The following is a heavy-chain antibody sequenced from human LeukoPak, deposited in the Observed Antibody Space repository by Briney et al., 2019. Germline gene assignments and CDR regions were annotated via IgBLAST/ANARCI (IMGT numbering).Heavy chain of an antibody. CDR3: ARDRVLPYSGYSEGGLGYSYYGMDV. CDR1: GDSISTYY. V-gene: IGHV4-4*07. CDR2: ISTTGST. J-gene: IGHJ6*02. D-gene: IGHD5-12*01. Sequence: SETLSLTCTVSGDSISTYYWSWIRQPAGKGLEWIGRISTTGSTNYNPSLKSRVTMSVDTSKNQFSLRLSSVAAADTAVYYCARDRVLPYSGYSEGGLGYSYYGMDVWGQGTTVTVSS.